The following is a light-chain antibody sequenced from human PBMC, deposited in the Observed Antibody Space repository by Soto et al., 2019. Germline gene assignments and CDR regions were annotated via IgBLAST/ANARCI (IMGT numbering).Light chain of an antibody. J-gene: IGKJ5*01. CDR3: QQYGNSPIT. V-gene: IGKV3-20*01. CDR2: GAT. Sequence: VVLTQSPGTLSLPPGEIATLSCRASQSVSSSYLAWYQQRRGQAPRLLIYGATSRASGIPDRFSGSGSGTDFTLTVSRLEPEDFAMYYCQQYGNSPITFGQGTRLEIK. CDR1: QSVSSSY.